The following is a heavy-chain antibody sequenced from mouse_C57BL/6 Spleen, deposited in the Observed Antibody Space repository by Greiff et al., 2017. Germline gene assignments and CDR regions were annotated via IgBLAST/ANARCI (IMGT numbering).Heavy chain of an antibody. CDR1: GFTFSDYY. CDR2: INYDGSST. J-gene: IGHJ3*01. D-gene: IGHD1-1*01. CDR3: ASYYCSSYGFAY. V-gene: IGHV5-16*01. Sequence: EVKLVESEGGLVQPGSSMKLSCTASGFTFSDYYMAWVRQVPEKGLEWVANINYDGSSTYYLDALKSRFIISRDNAKNILYLQMSSLKSEDTATYYCASYYCSSYGFAYWGQGTLVTVSA.